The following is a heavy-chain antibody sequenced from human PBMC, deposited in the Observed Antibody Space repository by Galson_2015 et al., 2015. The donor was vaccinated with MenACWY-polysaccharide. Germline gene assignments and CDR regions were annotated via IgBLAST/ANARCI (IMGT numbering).Heavy chain of an antibody. CDR3: AKVGPRSSWTMGIDY. Sequence: SLRLSCAASGFSFSANGMSWVRQAPGRGLEWVSGSGSGGGLYYADSVEGRFTVSRDNSKNTLYLQMNNLRAEDTAVYYCAKVGPRSSWTMGIDYWGQGTLVTVSS. CDR1: GFSFSANG. CDR2: SGSGGGL. J-gene: IGHJ4*02. D-gene: IGHD6-13*01. V-gene: IGHV3-23*01.